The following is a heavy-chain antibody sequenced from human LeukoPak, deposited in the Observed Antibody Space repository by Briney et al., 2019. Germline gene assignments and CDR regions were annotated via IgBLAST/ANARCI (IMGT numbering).Heavy chain of an antibody. CDR2: IYTSGST. J-gene: IGHJ4*02. CDR3: ARLTGARTLDY. D-gene: IGHD7-27*01. CDR1: GGSISSYY. V-gene: IGHV4-4*09. Sequence: SETLSLTCNVSGGSISSYYWSWIRQPPGKGLEWIGYIYTSGSTNYNPSLKSRVTISVDTSKNQFSLKLSSVTAADTAVYYCARLTGARTLDYWGQGTLVTVSS.